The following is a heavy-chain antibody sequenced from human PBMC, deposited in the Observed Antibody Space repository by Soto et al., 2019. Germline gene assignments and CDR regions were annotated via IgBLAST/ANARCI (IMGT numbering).Heavy chain of an antibody. CDR1: GFTFRGFD. Sequence: EVQLVESGGNWVQPGGSLRLSCEASGFTFRGFDMHWVRQPTGKGLEWVSSIGTAGDTYYAVSVKGRFTISRDNAKNSLSLQMTSLRAGDMAVYVCAKSQETGTHCFDSWGQGTQGTVSS. CDR3: AKSQETGTHCFDS. CDR2: IGTAGDT. J-gene: IGHJ4*02. D-gene: IGHD1-1*01. V-gene: IGHV3-13*01.